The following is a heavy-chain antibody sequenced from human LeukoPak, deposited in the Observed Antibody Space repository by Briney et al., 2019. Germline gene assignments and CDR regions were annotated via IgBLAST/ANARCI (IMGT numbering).Heavy chain of an antibody. CDR3: ARDVVVTSSPDAFDI. D-gene: IGHD2-15*01. CDR1: GDSISSRGYH. V-gene: IGHV4-31*03. J-gene: IGHJ3*02. Sequence: PSELLSLTCTFAGDSISSRGYHWPWIRQHPGKGLEWIGCIAYSGTTYYNPSLKSRLTISADTSNSLFSLNLCSVTAADTAVDYCARDVVVTSSPDAFDIWGQGTMVTVSS. CDR2: IAYSGTT.